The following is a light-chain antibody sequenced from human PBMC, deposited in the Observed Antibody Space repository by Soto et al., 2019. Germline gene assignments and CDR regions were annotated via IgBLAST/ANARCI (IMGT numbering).Light chain of an antibody. CDR2: IAS. CDR1: QSVSSNY. CDR3: QQYGTSPWT. V-gene: IGKV3-20*01. J-gene: IGKJ1*01. Sequence: EIVLTQSPGTLSLFAGARATLSCRATQSVSSNYLAWYQQKPGQAPRLLIYIASRRATGIPDRFSGSGSGTDFTLNISRLEPEDFAVYYCQQYGTSPWTFGQGTKVEIK.